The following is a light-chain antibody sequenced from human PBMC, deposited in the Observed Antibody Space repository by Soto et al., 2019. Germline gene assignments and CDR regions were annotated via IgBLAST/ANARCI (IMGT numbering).Light chain of an antibody. CDR3: QQYGSSPLT. CDR2: GAS. Sequence: EIVLTQSPGTLSLSPGERANISCRSSQSVSSSYLAWYQQKPGQAPRLLIYGASSRATGIPDRFSGSGSGIDFTLTISRLEPEDFAVYYCQQYGSSPLTFGGGTKVDI. CDR1: QSVSSSY. V-gene: IGKV3-20*01. J-gene: IGKJ4*01.